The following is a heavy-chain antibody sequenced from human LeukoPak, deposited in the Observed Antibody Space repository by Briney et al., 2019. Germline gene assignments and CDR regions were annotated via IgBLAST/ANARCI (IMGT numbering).Heavy chain of an antibody. D-gene: IGHD6-13*01. V-gene: IGHV4-34*01. CDR2: INHSGST. J-gene: IGHJ6*03. CDR3: ARERKSSCWNYYYYYYMDV. Sequence: SETLSLTCAVYGGSFSGYYWSWIRQPPGKGLEWIGEINHSGSTNYNPSLKSRVTISVDTSKNQFSLKLSSVTAADTAVYYCARERKSSCWNYYYYYYMDVWGKGTTVTVSS. CDR1: GGSFSGYY.